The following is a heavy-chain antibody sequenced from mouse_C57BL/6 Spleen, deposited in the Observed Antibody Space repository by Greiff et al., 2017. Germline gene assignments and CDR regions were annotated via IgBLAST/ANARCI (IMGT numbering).Heavy chain of an antibody. V-gene: IGHV1-76*01. CDR3: ARSYGSDAMDY. J-gene: IGHJ4*01. Sequence: VKLQQSGAELVRPGASVKLSCKASGYTFTDYYINWVKQRPGQGLEWIARIYPGSGNTYYNEKFKGKATLTAEKSSSTAYMQLSSLTSEDSAVYFCARSYGSDAMDYWGQGTSVTVSS. D-gene: IGHD1-1*01. CDR1: GYTFTDYY. CDR2: IYPGSGNT.